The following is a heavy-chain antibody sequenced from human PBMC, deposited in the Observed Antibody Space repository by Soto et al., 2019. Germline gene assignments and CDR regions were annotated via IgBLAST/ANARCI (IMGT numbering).Heavy chain of an antibody. CDR2: IYYDGSA. CDR3: ARHSGNYYDSNGYLYY. CDR1: GGSISSSSYY. D-gene: IGHD3-22*01. V-gene: IGHV4-39*01. J-gene: IGHJ4*02. Sequence: PSETLSLTCTVSGGSISSSSYYWGWIRQPPGKGLEWIVSIYYDGSAYYNPSLKSRVTISVDTSKNQFSLKLTSVTAADTAVYYCARHSGNYYDSNGYLYYWGQGTLVTVSS.